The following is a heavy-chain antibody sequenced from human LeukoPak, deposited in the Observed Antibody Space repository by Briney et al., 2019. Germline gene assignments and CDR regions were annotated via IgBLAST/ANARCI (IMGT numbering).Heavy chain of an antibody. Sequence: PRGSVRVSCTATGFIFGDYAMSWVRQAPGKGLEWVGFIRSKAYGATTEYDASVKGRFTISRDDSKGIAYLQMDNLKTEDTALYYCSRGPILLWVHNGMYVWGQGTTVTVSS. J-gene: IGHJ6*02. CDR2: IRSKAYGATT. D-gene: IGHD3-10*01. CDR3: SRGPILLWVHNGMYV. V-gene: IGHV3-49*04. CDR1: GFIFGDYA.